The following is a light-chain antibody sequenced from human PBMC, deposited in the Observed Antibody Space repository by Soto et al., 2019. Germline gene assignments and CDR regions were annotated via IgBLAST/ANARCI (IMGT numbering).Light chain of an antibody. CDR3: QQYGSSPLT. CDR1: QSVNSNS. V-gene: IGKV3-20*01. J-gene: IGKJ4*01. CDR2: AAS. Sequence: EIVLTQSPGTLSLSPGGRATLSCGASQSVNSNSLAWYQQKPGQAPRLLFYAASNRATGVPDRFSGSGSGTDFTLTISRLEPEDFAVYHCQQYGSSPLTFGGGTKVDIK.